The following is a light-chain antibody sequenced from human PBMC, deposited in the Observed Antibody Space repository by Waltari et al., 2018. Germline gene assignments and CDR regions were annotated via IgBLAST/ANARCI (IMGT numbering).Light chain of an antibody. CDR2: DAS. CDR3: QQRSNWRVWT. V-gene: IGKV3-11*01. CDR1: QRVSTY. Sequence: EIVLTQSPATLSLSPGERATLSCRASQRVSTYLAWYQQTPGQAPRLLIYDASNRATGIPARFSGSGSGTDFTLTISSLEPEDFAVYYCQQRSNWRVWTFGQGTKVEIK. J-gene: IGKJ1*01.